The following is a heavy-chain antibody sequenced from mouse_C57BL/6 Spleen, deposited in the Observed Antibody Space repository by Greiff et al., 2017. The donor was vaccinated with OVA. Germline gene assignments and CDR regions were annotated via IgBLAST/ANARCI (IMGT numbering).Heavy chain of an antibody. Sequence: QVQLKQPGAELVKPGASVKLSCKASGYTFTSYWMQWVKQRPGQGLEWIGEIDPSDSYTNYNQKFKGKATLTVDTSSSTAYMQLSSLTSEDSAVYYCARGEAAQVPFDYWGQGTTLTVSS. CDR2: IDPSDSYT. D-gene: IGHD3-2*02. J-gene: IGHJ2*01. V-gene: IGHV1-50*01. CDR3: ARGEAAQVPFDY. CDR1: GYTFTSYW.